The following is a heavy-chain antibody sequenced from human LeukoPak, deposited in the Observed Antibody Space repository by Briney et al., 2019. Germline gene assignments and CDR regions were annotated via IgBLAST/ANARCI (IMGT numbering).Heavy chain of an antibody. V-gene: IGHV1-2*02. Sequence: ASVKVSCKTSGYLFTGFFIHWVRQAPGQGLEWMGSVSPNNGGTSYAQRFQGRVNMTSDTSTRTAYLQLSGLRCDDTAVYYCATLLWFGDFDYWGQGTPVTVS. J-gene: IGHJ4*02. CDR3: ATLLWFGDFDY. CDR2: VSPNNGGT. CDR1: GYLFTGFF. D-gene: IGHD3-10*01.